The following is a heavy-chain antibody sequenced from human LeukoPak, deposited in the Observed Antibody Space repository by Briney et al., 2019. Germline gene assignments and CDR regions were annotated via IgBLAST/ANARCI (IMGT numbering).Heavy chain of an antibody. J-gene: IGHJ4*02. D-gene: IGHD4-23*01. CDR2: FSGSGGST. CDR3: ARGDYGGKKGGVDY. Sequence: GGSLRLSCAASGFTFSSFAMSWVRQAPGKGLEWVSTFSGSGGSTYYADSVKGRFTISRDNSKNTLYLQMNSLRAEDTAVYYCARGDYGGKKGGVDYWGQGTLVTVSS. V-gene: IGHV3-23*01. CDR1: GFTFSSFA.